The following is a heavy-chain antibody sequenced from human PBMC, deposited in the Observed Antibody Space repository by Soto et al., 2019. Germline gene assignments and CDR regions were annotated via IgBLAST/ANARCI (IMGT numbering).Heavy chain of an antibody. CDR3: ARVYCSSTSCYGSYYYYGMDV. Sequence: ASVKVSCKASGYTFTSYAMHWVRQAPGQRLEWMGWINAGNGNTKYSQKFQGRVTITRDTSASTAYMEPSSLRSEDTAVYYCARVYCSSTSCYGSYYYYGMDVWGQGTTVTVSS. CDR1: GYTFTSYA. J-gene: IGHJ6*02. V-gene: IGHV1-3*01. D-gene: IGHD2-2*01. CDR2: INAGNGNT.